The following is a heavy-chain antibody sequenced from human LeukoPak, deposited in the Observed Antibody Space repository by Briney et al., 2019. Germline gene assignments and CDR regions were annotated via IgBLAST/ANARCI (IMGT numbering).Heavy chain of an antibody. D-gene: IGHD3-22*01. CDR2: ISGSGGNT. CDR3: AKGELWDSSGYDAFDI. Sequence: GGSLGLSCAASGFTFSSYGMHWVRQAPGKGLEWVSAISGSGGNTYYADSVKGRFTISRGSSKNTLYLQMNSLRAEDTAVYYCAKGELWDSSGYDAFDIWGQGTMVTVSS. CDR1: GFTFSSYG. V-gene: IGHV3-23*01. J-gene: IGHJ3*02.